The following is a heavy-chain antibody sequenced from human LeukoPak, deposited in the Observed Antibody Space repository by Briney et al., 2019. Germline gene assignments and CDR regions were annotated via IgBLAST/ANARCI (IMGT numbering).Heavy chain of an antibody. CDR2: IKSKTDGGTT. V-gene: IGHV3-15*01. CDR3: TTDTYYDILTGDPPH. D-gene: IGHD3-9*01. J-gene: IGHJ1*01. Sequence: GGSLRLSCAASGFTFSNAWMSWVRQAPGKGLEWVGRIKSKTDGGTTDYAAPVKGRFTISRDDSKNTLYLQMNSLKTEDTAVYYCTTDTYYDILTGDPPHWGQGTLVTVSS. CDR1: GFTFSNAW.